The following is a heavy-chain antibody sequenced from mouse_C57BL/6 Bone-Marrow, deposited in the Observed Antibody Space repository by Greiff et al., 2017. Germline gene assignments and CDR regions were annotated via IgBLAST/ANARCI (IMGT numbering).Heavy chain of an antibody. CDR2: FYPGSGSI. V-gene: IGHV1-62-2*01. J-gene: IGHJ1*03. CDR1: GYTFTEYT. Sequence: VQGVESGAELVKPGASVKLSCKASGYTFTEYTIHWVKQRSGQGLAWIGWFYPGSGSITYNEKFKDKATLTAVKSSSTVYMALSRLTSEDSAVYFCARHEGLGLGRGGNWYFDVWGTGTTVTVAS. D-gene: IGHD4-1*01. CDR3: ARHEGLGLGRGGNWYFDV.